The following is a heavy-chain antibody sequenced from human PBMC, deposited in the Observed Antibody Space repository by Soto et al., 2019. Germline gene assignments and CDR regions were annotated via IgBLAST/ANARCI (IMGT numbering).Heavy chain of an antibody. V-gene: IGHV1-3*01. CDR2: INAGNGNT. CDR1: GYTFTSYA. Sequence: ASVKVSCKASGYTFTSYAMHWVRQAPGQRLEWMGWINAGNGNTKYSQKFQGRVTITRDMSTSTAYMELSSLRSEDTAVYYCAADLSIAVAGYYYYYGMDVWGQGTTVTVSS. D-gene: IGHD6-19*01. CDR3: AADLSIAVAGYYYYYGMDV. J-gene: IGHJ6*02.